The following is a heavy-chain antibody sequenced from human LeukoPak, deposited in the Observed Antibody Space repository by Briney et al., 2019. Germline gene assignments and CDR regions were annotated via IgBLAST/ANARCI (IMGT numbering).Heavy chain of an antibody. D-gene: IGHD3-9*01. CDR3: ARSIGLTGGGVDV. V-gene: IGHV3-11*01. CDR2: ITDSGSTI. J-gene: IGHJ6*02. Sequence: GGSLRLSCAASGFTFRDYNMNWVRQAPGKGLDWVSYITDSGSTIQYADSVNGRFTISRDNAKNSLYLQMNSLRAEDSAVYYCARSIGLTGGGVDVWGRGTTVTVSS. CDR1: GFTFRDYN.